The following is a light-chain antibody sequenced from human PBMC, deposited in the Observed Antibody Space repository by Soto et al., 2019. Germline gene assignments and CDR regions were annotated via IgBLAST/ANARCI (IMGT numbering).Light chain of an antibody. CDR1: KLGDKY. CDR2: EDT. Sequence: SYELTQSTSVSVSPGQTATITCSGDKLGDKYAYWYQQKPGQSPVVVIYEDTKRPSRIPERFSGSNSGNTATLTISGTQAMDEADYYCQAWDSSSVVFGGGTKLTVL. J-gene: IGLJ2*01. CDR3: QAWDSSSVV. V-gene: IGLV3-1*01.